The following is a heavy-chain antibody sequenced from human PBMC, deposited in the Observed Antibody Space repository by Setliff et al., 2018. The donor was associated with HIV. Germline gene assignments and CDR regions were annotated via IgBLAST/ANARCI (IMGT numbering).Heavy chain of an antibody. D-gene: IGHD6-19*01. CDR3: ARAAIPMAGLDY. V-gene: IGHV1-2*06. CDR2: IDPKSGGT. Sequence: ASVKVSCKASGYTFNDNYTHWVRQAPGQGLEWMGRIDPKSGGTSYAQKFQDRVTMTRDTSTSTAYMELTSMRFDDTAVYYCARAAIPMAGLDYWGQGTLVTVSS. CDR1: GYTFNDNY. J-gene: IGHJ4*02.